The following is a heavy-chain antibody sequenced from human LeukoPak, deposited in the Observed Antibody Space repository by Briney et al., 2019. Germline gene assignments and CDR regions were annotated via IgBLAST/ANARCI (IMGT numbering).Heavy chain of an antibody. D-gene: IGHD2-15*01. V-gene: IGHV1-2*02. Sequence: GASVKVSCKASGYTFTGYYMHWVRQAPGQGLEWMGWINPNSGGTNYAQKFQGRVTMTRDTSISTAYMELSRPRSDDTAVYYCARDPLMRLGYCSGGSCYSGDYWGQGTLVTVSS. J-gene: IGHJ4*02. CDR1: GYTFTGYY. CDR3: ARDPLMRLGYCSGGSCYSGDY. CDR2: INPNSGGT.